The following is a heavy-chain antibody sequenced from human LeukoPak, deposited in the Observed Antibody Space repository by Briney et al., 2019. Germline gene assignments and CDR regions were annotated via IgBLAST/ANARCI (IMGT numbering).Heavy chain of an antibody. CDR2: ISAYNGNT. J-gene: IGHJ5*02. Sequence: ASVKVSCKVSGYTLTELSMHWVRQAPGKGLEWMGWISAYNGNTNYAQKLQGRVTMTTDTSTSTAYMELRSLRSDDTAVYYCAREEDVGSPFDPWGQGTLVTVSS. CDR3: AREEDVGSPFDP. D-gene: IGHD2-15*01. V-gene: IGHV1-18*01. CDR1: GYTLTELS.